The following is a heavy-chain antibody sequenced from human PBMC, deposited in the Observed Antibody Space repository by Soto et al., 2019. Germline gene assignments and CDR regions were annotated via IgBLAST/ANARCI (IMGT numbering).Heavy chain of an antibody. D-gene: IGHD6-13*01. CDR2: INPSGGST. J-gene: IGHJ4*02. CDR3: AREDYSSPSLDY. Sequence: VRQAPGQGLEWMGIINPSGGSTSYAQKIQGRVTMTRDTSTSTVYMELSSLRSEDTAVYYCAREDYSSPSLDYWGQGTLVTVSS. V-gene: IGHV1-46*01.